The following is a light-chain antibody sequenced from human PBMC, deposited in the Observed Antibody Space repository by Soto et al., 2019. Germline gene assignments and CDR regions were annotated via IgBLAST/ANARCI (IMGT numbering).Light chain of an antibody. CDR3: CSYAGSSTYV. Sequence: QSVLTQPASVSGSPGQSITLSCTGTSNDVGSYNLVSWYQQHPGKAPKLMIYEVSKRPSGVSNRFSGSKSGNTASLTISGLRAKDEADYYCCSYAGSSTYVFGTGTKVTV. CDR2: EVS. J-gene: IGLJ1*01. CDR1: SNDVGSYNL. V-gene: IGLV2-23*02.